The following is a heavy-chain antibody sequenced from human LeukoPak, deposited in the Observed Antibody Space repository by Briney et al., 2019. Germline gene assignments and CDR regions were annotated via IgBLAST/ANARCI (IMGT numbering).Heavy chain of an antibody. CDR1: GNAIRNYY. V-gene: IGHV4-59*08. CDR2: IYNSGST. CDR3: ARHTAYSLGPGGYYYAMDV. Sequence: SETLSLTCIVSGNAIRNYYWSWIRQPPGKGLEWIGYIYNSGSTNFNPSLKSRVTMSLDTSKDQFSLKLNSVTAADTAVYFCARHTAYSLGPGGYYYAMDVWGQGTTVTVSS. D-gene: IGHD2-15*01. J-gene: IGHJ6*02.